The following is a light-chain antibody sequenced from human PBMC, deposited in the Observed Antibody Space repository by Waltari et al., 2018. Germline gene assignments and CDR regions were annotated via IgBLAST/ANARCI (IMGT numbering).Light chain of an antibody. V-gene: IGLV1-44*01. CDR1: SSNVGNNV. CDR2: RNE. Sequence: QSVLTQPPSASGAPGQRVTISCSGSSSNVGNNVVNWYQQIPGTAPKPLIYRNEQRPSWVPDRFSGSKSGTSASLAISGLQSEDEGDYYCASWDDSPNGRWVFGGGTKLTVL. CDR3: ASWDDSPNGRWV. J-gene: IGLJ3*02.